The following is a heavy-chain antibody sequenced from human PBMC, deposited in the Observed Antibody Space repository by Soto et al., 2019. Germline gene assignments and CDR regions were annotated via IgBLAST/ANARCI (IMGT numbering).Heavy chain of an antibody. CDR1: TSTFRNYA. D-gene: IGHD5-18*01. CDR3: ARYFDAFGM. Sequence: GGSLRLSCAASTSTFRNYAITWVRQAPGKGLEWVSAISGSGSSTHYADSVKGRFFISRDNSKNTLYVQMHRLRVEDTAVYYCARYFDAFGMWGQGTMVTVSS. CDR2: ISGSGSST. J-gene: IGHJ3*02. V-gene: IGHV3-23*01.